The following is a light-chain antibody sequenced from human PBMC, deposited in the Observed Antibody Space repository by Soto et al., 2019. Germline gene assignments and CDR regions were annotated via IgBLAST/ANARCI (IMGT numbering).Light chain of an antibody. V-gene: IGKV3-20*01. Sequence: EIVLTQSPGTLSLSPGERATLSCRASQSVSSSYLAWYQQNPGQAPRLLIYDASSRATGIPDGFSGSGSGADFTRTISGLEPEGFAVYFCQQYGSSPYTFGQETKLEIK. J-gene: IGKJ2*01. CDR3: QQYGSSPYT. CDR2: DAS. CDR1: QSVSSSY.